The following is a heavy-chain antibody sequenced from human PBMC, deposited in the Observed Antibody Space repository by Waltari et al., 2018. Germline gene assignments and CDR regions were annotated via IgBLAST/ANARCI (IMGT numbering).Heavy chain of an antibody. D-gene: IGHD4-17*01. V-gene: IGHV4-38-2*02. CDR3: ARDMAGSRGKGGDYGEFDY. Sequence: QVQLQESGPGLVKPSETLSLTCAVSGYSISSGYYWGWIRQPPGKGLEWIGSIYHSGSTYYNPSLKSRVTISVDTSKNQFSLKLSSGTAADTAVYYCARDMAGSRGKGGDYGEFDYWGQGTLVTVSS. CDR2: IYHSGST. J-gene: IGHJ4*02. CDR1: GYSISSGYY.